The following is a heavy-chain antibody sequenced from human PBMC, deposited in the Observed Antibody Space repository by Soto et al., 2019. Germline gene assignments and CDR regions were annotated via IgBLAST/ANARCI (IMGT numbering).Heavy chain of an antibody. CDR2: ISAGSGNT. CDR1: GYTFTSYA. J-gene: IGHJ4*02. V-gene: IGHV1-3*01. D-gene: IGHD6-13*01. Sequence: GASVKVSCKASGYTFTSYAMHWVRQVPGQRLEWMGWISAGSGNTKYSQKFQGRVTIARDTSASTAYMELSSLRSEDTAVYYCARDKGAAAGHGVFDYWGQGTLVTVSS. CDR3: ARDKGAAAGHGVFDY.